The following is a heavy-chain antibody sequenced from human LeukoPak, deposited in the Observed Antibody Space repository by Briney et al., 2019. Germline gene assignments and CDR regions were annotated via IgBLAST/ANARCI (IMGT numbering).Heavy chain of an antibody. CDR1: GFTLSNYA. V-gene: IGHV3-30*04. J-gene: IGHJ3*02. Sequence: GGSLRLSCAASGFTLSNYAMHWVRQAPGKGLEWVAVISDDGSNKYYADSVKGRFTISRDNSKNTLYLQMNSLRAEDTAVYYCANLATVTTRGVFDIWGQGTMVTISS. CDR3: ANLATVTTRGVFDI. CDR2: ISDDGSNK. D-gene: IGHD4-17*01.